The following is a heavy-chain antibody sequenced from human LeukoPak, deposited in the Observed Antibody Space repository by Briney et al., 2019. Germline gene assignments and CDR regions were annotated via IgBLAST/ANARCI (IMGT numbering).Heavy chain of an antibody. V-gene: IGHV1-46*01. Sequence: GASVKVSCRASGDTFSIYYIHWVRQAPGQGLEWMGIINRGDGITGYEQKFQGRLTLTRDTSTRTVYTELSSLRSEDTAIYYCASEKNYGDKYFDSWGQGTEVSVSS. CDR2: INRGDGIT. D-gene: IGHD4-17*01. CDR1: GDTFSIYY. J-gene: IGHJ4*02. CDR3: ASEKNYGDKYFDS.